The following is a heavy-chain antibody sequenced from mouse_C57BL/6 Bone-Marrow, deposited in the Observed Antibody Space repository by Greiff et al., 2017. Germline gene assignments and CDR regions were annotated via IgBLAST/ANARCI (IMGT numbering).Heavy chain of an antibody. CDR3: TRRTTVVAHFDY. CDR1: GYTFTSYW. J-gene: IGHJ2*01. V-gene: IGHV1-55*01. D-gene: IGHD1-1*01. Sequence: VQLQQPGAELVKPGASVKMSCKASGYTFTSYWIPWVKQRPGQGLEWIGDLYPGSGSTNYNEKFKSKATLTVDTSSSTAYMQLSRLTSEDSAVYYCTRRTTVVAHFDYWGQGTTLTVSS. CDR2: LYPGSGST.